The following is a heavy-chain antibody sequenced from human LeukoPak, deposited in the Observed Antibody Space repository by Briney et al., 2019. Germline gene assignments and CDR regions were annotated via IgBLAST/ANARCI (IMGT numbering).Heavy chain of an antibody. V-gene: IGHV4-30-2*01. D-gene: IGHD4-17*01. CDR3: ARDDGDYAYYFDS. CDR1: GGSITGTVTGGSISTYY. J-gene: IGHJ4*02. Sequence: SETLSFTCTVSGGSITGTVTGGSISTYYWSWIRQPPGKGLEWIGYIYHSGSTYYSPSLKSRVTMSLDTSKNQFSLELSSVTAADTGIYYCARDDGDYAYYFDSWGQGALVTVSS. CDR2: IYHSGST.